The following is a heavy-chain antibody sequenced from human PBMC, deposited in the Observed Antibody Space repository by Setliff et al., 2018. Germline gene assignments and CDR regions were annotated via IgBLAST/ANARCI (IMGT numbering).Heavy chain of an antibody. Sequence: PGGSLRRSCAASVFTVSSDDLSWVRHAPGKGLEWVSVIYSGGDTYYADSVKGRFTIYRDNSKNTLYLQLNSLRLEDTAIYYCARDAGGDYDNWGQGTLVTVSS. V-gene: IGHV3-66*02. J-gene: IGHJ4*02. D-gene: IGHD2-21*02. CDR2: IYSGGDT. CDR1: VFTVSSDD. CDR3: ARDAGGDYDN.